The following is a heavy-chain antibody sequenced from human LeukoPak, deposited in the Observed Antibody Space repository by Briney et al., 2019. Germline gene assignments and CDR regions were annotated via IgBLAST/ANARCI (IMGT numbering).Heavy chain of an antibody. CDR3: ARGVWFGEMFLHYYMDV. Sequence: AAVKVSCKASGGTFSSYAISWVRQAPGQGLEWMGGIIPIFGTANYAQKFQGRVTITTDESTSTAYMELSSLRSEDTAVYYCARGVWFGEMFLHYYMDVWGKGTTVTVSS. D-gene: IGHD3-10*01. V-gene: IGHV1-69*05. CDR2: IIPIFGTA. CDR1: GGTFSSYA. J-gene: IGHJ6*03.